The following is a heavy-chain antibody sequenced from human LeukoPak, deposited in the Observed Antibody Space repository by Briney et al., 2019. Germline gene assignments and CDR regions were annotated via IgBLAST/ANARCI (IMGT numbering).Heavy chain of an antibody. J-gene: IGHJ4*02. Sequence: SGGSLGLSCAASGFTFSSYSMNWVRQAPGKGLEWVSYISSSSSTIYYADSVKGRFTISRDNAKNSLYLQMNSLRAEDTAVYYCARDGQKLAFDYWGQGTLVTVSS. CDR1: GFTFSSYS. CDR2: ISSSSSTI. V-gene: IGHV3-48*01. D-gene: IGHD6-13*01. CDR3: ARDGQKLAFDY.